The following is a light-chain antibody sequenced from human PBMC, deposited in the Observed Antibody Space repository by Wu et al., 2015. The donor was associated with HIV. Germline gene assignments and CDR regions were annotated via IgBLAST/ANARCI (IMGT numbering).Light chain of an antibody. CDR3: QQFRTSPRT. J-gene: IGKJ1*01. V-gene: IGKV3-20*01. Sequence: EIVVTQSPATLSLSPGESATLSCRVSQSVGSYLAWYQQKPGQAPRLLIYGASSRATGIPDRFSGSGSGTDFTLTISRLEPQDFAVYYCQQFRTSPRTFGQGTKVEIK. CDR2: GAS. CDR1: QSVGSY.